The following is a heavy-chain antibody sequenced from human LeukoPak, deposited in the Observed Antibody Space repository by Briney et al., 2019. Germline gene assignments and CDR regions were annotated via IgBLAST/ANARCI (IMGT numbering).Heavy chain of an antibody. CDR3: AKDLNWSMDY. CDR2: ISYDGSSK. CDR1: GFTFSSYG. D-gene: IGHD1-20*01. J-gene: IGHJ4*02. Sequence: GGSLRLSCAASGFTFSSYGMHWVRQAPGKGLEWVAVISYDGSSKYYADSVKGRFTISRDNSKNTLYLQMNSLRAEDTAVYYCAKDLNWSMDYWGQGTLVTVSS. V-gene: IGHV3-30*18.